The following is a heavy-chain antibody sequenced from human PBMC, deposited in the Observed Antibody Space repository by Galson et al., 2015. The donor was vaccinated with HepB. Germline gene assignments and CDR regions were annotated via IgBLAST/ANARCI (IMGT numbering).Heavy chain of an antibody. CDR3: ARVGDTAMGLWYFDL. D-gene: IGHD5-18*01. J-gene: IGHJ2*01. CDR2: IIPILGIA. V-gene: IGHV1-69*02. CDR1: GGTFSSYT. Sequence: SVKVSCKASGGTFSSYTISWVRQAPGQGLEWMGRIIPILGIANYAQKFQGRVTITADKSTSTAYMELSSLRSEDTAVYYCARVGDTAMGLWYFDLWGRGTLVTVSS.